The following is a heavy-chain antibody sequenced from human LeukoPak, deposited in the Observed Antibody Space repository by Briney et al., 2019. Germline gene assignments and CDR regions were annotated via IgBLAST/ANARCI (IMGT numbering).Heavy chain of an antibody. Sequence: ASVNVSCKVSGYTLTELSMHWVRQAPGKGLEWMGGFDPEDGETIYAQKFQGRVTMTEDTSTDTAYMELSSLRSEDTAVYYCATVTGGYCSGGSCYGLPSAFDIWGQGTMVTVSS. CDR3: ATVTGGYCSGGSCYGLPSAFDI. CDR1: GYTLTELS. D-gene: IGHD2-15*01. CDR2: FDPEDGET. J-gene: IGHJ3*02. V-gene: IGHV1-24*01.